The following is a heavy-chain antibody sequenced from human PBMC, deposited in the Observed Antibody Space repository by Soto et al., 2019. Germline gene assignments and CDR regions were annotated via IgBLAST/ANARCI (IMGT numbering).Heavy chain of an antibody. J-gene: IGHJ5*02. D-gene: IGHD3-9*01. V-gene: IGHV4-59*01. CDR2: IYYSGST. CDR3: ATPYYDILTGYST. Sequence: QVQLQESGPGLVKPSETLSLTCTVSGGSISSYYWSWIRQPPGKGLEWIGYIYYSGSTNYNPSLQSRVXXSXDXXKNQFSLKLSSVTAADTAVYYCATPYYDILTGYSTWGQGTLVTVSS. CDR1: GGSISSYY.